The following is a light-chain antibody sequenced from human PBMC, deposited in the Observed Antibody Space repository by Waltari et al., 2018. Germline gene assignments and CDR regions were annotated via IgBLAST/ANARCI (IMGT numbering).Light chain of an antibody. V-gene: IGKV3-20*01. Sequence: ELVLTQSPGTLSLSPGERATLSRRASQSVTSISLTWYQHTRGHAPRLLIYGTSSMATGIPERFSGSGAGTCITLTISRLEPEDFAVYYWQQYDGEVVTFGEGTKVEI. CDR3: QQYDGEVVT. CDR1: QSVTSIS. CDR2: GTS. J-gene: IGKJ4*01.